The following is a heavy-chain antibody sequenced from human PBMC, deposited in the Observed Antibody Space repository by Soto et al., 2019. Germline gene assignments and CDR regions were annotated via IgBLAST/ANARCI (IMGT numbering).Heavy chain of an antibody. CDR2: ISSSSSYI. D-gene: IGHD6-13*01. CDR3: ARGPRIAAAGGIDY. V-gene: IGHV3-21*01. Sequence: LRLSCAASGFTFSSYSINWVGQAPGKGLEWVSSISSSSSYIYYADSVKGRFTISRDNAKNSLYLQMNSLRAEDTAVYYCARGPRIAAAGGIDYWGQGTLVTVYS. J-gene: IGHJ4*02. CDR1: GFTFSSYS.